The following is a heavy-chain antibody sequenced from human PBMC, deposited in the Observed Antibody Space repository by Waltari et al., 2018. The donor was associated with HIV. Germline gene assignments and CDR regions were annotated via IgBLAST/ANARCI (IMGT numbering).Heavy chain of an antibody. CDR2: ININSGGT. CDR1: GYTFTDHY. CDR3: TRAQSHVHGLDV. J-gene: IGHJ6*02. V-gene: IGHV1-2*02. Sequence: QVQLVQSGAELKKSGASVKVSCKPSGYTFTDHYIHWVRQAPGQGLEWMGWININSGGTNFSQKFRGRVTLTRDTSISTAYMQLSSLGSDDTAIYYCTRAQSHVHGLDVWGQGTTVTVSS.